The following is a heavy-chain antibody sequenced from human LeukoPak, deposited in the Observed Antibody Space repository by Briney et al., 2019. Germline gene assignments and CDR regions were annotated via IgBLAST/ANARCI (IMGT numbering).Heavy chain of an antibody. Sequence: GGSLRLACAASGFTVSSNYMSWVRQAPGKGLEWVSVTYSGGSTYYADSVKGRFTISRDNSKNTLYLQMNSLRAEDTAVYYCARGIEVGSGYMDVWGKGTTVTISS. V-gene: IGHV3-66*01. CDR2: TYSGGST. J-gene: IGHJ6*03. CDR1: GFTVSSNY. CDR3: ARGIEVGSGYMDV. D-gene: IGHD3-22*01.